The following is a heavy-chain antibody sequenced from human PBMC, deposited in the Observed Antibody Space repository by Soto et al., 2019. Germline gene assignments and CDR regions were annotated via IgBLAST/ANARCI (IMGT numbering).Heavy chain of an antibody. CDR3: ARAISGYVT. CDR2: INAGNGDT. V-gene: IGHV1-3*01. D-gene: IGHD5-12*01. CDR1: GISYTTYA. Sequence: VQLVQSGAEVKKPGASVRISCTASGISYTTYAIHWVRQAPGQGLEWMGWINAGNGDTRYSQRFQGRVTLTKDTSAPTTYMDLSSLRSEDTSIYSCARAISGYVTWGQGTLVTVSS. J-gene: IGHJ4*02.